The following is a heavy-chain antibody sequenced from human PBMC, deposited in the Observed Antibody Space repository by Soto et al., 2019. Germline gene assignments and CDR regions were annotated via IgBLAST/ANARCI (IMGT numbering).Heavy chain of an antibody. Sequence: GSLRLSCAASGITVSMNYMTWVRQAPGKGLDWVSVIYRNDKRYYADSVKGRFTISRDNFKNTLYLQMNSLRAEDTAVYYCATGALPEEFDAFDIWGQGTMVTVS. V-gene: IGHV3-66*01. CDR2: IYRNDKR. CDR1: GITVSMNY. CDR3: ATGALPEEFDAFDI. D-gene: IGHD7-27*01. J-gene: IGHJ3*02.